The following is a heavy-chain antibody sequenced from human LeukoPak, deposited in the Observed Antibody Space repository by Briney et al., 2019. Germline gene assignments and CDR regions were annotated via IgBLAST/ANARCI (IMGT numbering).Heavy chain of an antibody. Sequence: ASVKVSCKASGYTFTGYYMHWARQAPGQGLEWMGRINPNSGGTNYAQKFKGRVTMTRDTSISTAYMELSRLRSDDTAVSYCARDRRWQPFDYWGQGTLVTVSS. J-gene: IGHJ4*02. CDR3: ARDRRWQPFDY. CDR1: GYTFTGYY. D-gene: IGHD4-23*01. CDR2: INPNSGGT. V-gene: IGHV1-2*06.